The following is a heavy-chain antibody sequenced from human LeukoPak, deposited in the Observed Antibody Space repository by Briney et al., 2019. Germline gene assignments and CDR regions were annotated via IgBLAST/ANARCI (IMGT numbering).Heavy chain of an antibody. CDR3: ARLRAYSYGPPDY. CDR1: GFAVNTNY. V-gene: IGHV3-53*01. D-gene: IGHD5-18*01. CDR2: IYSGGST. J-gene: IGHJ4*02. Sequence: GGSLRLSCEASGFAVNTNYMTWVRQAPGKGLEWVSLIYSGGSTYYADSVKGRFTISRDGSKNTLYLQMNSLRAEDTAVYYCARLRAYSYGPPDYWGQGTLVTVSS.